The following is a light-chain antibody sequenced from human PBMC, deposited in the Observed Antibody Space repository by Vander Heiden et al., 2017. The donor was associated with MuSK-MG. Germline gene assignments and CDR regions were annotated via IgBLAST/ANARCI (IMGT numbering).Light chain of an antibody. J-gene: IGKJ4*01. CDR1: QSVSSY. V-gene: IGKV3-11*01. CDR3: QQRSNWLT. Sequence: EIVLTQSPATLSLSPGERATLSCRASQSVSSYLAWYQQKPVQAPRLLIYDASNRANGIPDRFSGSGSGTDFTLTSSSLEPEDFAVYYWQQRSNWLTFGGGTKVEIK. CDR2: DAS.